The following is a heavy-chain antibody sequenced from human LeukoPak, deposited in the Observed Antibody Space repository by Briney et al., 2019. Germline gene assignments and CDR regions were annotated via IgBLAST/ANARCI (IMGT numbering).Heavy chain of an antibody. D-gene: IGHD3-22*01. CDR3: AKDRYYYDSSGYHNWFDP. Sequence: GGTLRLSCAASGFTFSSYAMSWVRQAPGKGLEWVSAISGSGGSTYYADSVKGRFTISRDNSKNTLYLQMNSLRAEDTAVYYCAKDRYYYDSSGYHNWFDPWGQGTLVTVSS. V-gene: IGHV3-23*01. CDR2: ISGSGGST. CDR1: GFTFSSYA. J-gene: IGHJ5*02.